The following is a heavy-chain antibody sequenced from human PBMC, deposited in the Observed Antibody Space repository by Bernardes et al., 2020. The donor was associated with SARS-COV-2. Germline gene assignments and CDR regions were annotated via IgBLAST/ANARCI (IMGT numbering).Heavy chain of an antibody. CDR3: ARHLGYYDSSGYYYFDY. CDR2: IYPADSDT. D-gene: IGHD3-22*01. CDR1: GYSFTSYW. V-gene: IGHV5-51*01. J-gene: IGHJ4*02. Sequence: GESLKISCKGSGYSFTSYWIGWVRHMPGKGLEWMGIIYPADSDTSYSPSFQGQVTISADKSISTAYLQWSSLKASDTAMYYCARHLGYYDSSGYYYFDYWGQGTLVTVSS.